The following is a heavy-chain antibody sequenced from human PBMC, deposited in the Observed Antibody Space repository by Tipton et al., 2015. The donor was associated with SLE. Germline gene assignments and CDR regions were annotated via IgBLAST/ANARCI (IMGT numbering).Heavy chain of an antibody. CDR2: IYTSGST. CDR3: ARQVVTMVRGARGAFDI. V-gene: IGHV4-39*01. CDR1: GGSISSSSYY. J-gene: IGHJ3*02. Sequence: TLSLTCTVSGGSISSSSYYWGWIRQPPGKGLEWIGRIYTSGSTNYNPSLKSRVTMSVDTSKNQFSLKLSSVTAADTAVYYCARQVVTMVRGARGAFDIWGQGTMVTVSS. D-gene: IGHD3-10*01.